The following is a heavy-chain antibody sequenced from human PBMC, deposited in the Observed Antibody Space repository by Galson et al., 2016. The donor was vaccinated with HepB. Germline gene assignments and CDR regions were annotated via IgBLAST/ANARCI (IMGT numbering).Heavy chain of an antibody. D-gene: IGHD1-1*01. J-gene: IGHJ4*02. V-gene: IGHV4-38-2*02. CDR2: ISHSGST. CDR3: AKDRISYNWDADY. Sequence: SETLSLTCAVPDYSISSGYYWGWIRQPPGKGLEWIGTISHSGSTYYNPSLKRRVTISMDPSKTQFSLTLSSVTAADTAVYYCAKDRISYNWDADYWGQGTLVTVSS. CDR1: DYSISSGYY.